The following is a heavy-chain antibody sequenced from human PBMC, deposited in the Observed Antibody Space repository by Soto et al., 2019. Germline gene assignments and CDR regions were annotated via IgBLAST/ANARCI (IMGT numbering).Heavy chain of an antibody. D-gene: IGHD6-19*01. CDR2: ISGSGGST. CDR1: GFAFSSYA. J-gene: IGHJ4*02. CDR3: ATDMDGVVAGTSYYFDY. Sequence: GSLRLSCAASGFAFSSYAMSWVRQAPGKGLEWVSAISGSGGSTYYADSVKGRFTISRDNSKNTLYLQMNSLRAEDTAVYYCATDMDGVVAGTSYYFDYWGQGTLVTVSS. V-gene: IGHV3-23*01.